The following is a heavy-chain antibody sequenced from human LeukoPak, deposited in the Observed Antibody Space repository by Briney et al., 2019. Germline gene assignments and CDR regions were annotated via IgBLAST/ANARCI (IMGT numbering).Heavy chain of an antibody. Sequence: PSETLSLTCAVYGGSFSGYYWSWIRQPPGKGLEWIGEINHSGSTNYNPSLKSRVTISVDTSKNQFSLKLSSVTAADTAVYYCARGPGGIGAMNAFDIWGQGTMVTVSS. D-gene: IGHD1-14*01. J-gene: IGHJ3*02. CDR1: GGSFSGYY. CDR3: ARGPGGIGAMNAFDI. CDR2: INHSGST. V-gene: IGHV4-34*01.